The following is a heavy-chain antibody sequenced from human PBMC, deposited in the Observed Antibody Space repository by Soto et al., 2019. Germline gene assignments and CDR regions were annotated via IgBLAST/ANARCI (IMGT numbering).Heavy chain of an antibody. J-gene: IGHJ6*02. D-gene: IGHD4-17*01. CDR3: ARALSYGDYDYYYYGMDV. CDR1: GYSISSGYY. CDR2: ISHSGST. V-gene: IGHV4-38-2*01. Sequence: PSETLSLTCAVSGYSISSGYYWGWIRQPPGKGLEWIGNISHSGSTYYNPSLKSRLTISVDTSKNQFSLKLSSVTAADTAVYYCARALSYGDYDYYYYGMDVWGQGTTVTLSS.